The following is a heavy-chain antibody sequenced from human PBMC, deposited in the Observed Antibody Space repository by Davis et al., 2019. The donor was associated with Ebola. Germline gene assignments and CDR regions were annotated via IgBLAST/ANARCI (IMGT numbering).Heavy chain of an antibody. CDR3: ARDRGYNYGLPDY. CDR1: GFKFNKNA. J-gene: IGHJ4*02. CDR2: LGLSADT. D-gene: IGHD5-18*01. Sequence: GESLKISCAASGFKFNKNAMSWVRRAPGKGLEWVSTLGLSADTYYADSVKGRFTISRDNSKNTLYLQMNSLRAEDTAVYYCARDRGYNYGLPDYWGQGTLVTVSS. V-gene: IGHV3-23*01.